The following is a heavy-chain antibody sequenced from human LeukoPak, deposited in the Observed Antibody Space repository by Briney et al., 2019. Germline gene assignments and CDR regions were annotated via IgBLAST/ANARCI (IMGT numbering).Heavy chain of an antibody. CDR1: GGSISSSSYY. J-gene: IGHJ4*02. CDR2: IYYSGST. D-gene: IGHD3-22*01. CDR3: ARQGDYYDSSGAFDY. Sequence: SETLSLTCTVSGGSISSSSYYWGWIRQPPGKGLEWIGSIYYSGSTYYNPSLKIRVTISVDTSKNQFSLKLSSVTAADTAVYYCARQGDYYDSSGAFDYWGQGTLVTVSS. V-gene: IGHV4-39*01.